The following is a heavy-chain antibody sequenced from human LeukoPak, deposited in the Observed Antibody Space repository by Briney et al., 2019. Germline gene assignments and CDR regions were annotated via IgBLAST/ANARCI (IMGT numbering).Heavy chain of an antibody. V-gene: IGHV1-46*01. CDR3: ARVVVRGGYYMDV. Sequence: ASVKVSCKASGYTFTTYHIHWVRHAPGQGLQLMGIINPSSGGTTYAQKFRGRVTMTRDTSTSTLYMELSGLRHDVTAVLSSARVVVRGGYYMDVWRNGTPVTVSS. CDR2: INPSSGGT. J-gene: IGHJ6*03. D-gene: IGHD3-10*01. CDR1: GYTFTTYH.